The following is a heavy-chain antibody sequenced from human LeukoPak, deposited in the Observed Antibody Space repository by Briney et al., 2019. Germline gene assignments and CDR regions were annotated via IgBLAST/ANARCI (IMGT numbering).Heavy chain of an antibody. Sequence: GVSLRLSCAASRFTFSSYAMRWVRQAPGKGLEWVSAISGSGGSTYYADSVKGRFTTTRDNSKNTLYLQMNSLRAEDTAVYYCAKATGYLDYWGQGTPVTVSS. CDR3: AKATGYLDY. CDR2: ISGSGGST. CDR1: RFTFSSYA. J-gene: IGHJ4*02. D-gene: IGHD2-8*02. V-gene: IGHV3-23*01.